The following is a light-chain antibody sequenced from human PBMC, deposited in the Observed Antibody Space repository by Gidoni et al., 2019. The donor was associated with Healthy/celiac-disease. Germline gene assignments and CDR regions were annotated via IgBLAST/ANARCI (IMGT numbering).Light chain of an antibody. V-gene: IGKV1-9*01. CDR1: QGISSY. Sequence: IQLTQSPSSLSASVGDRVTITIGASQGISSYLAWYQQKPGKAPKLLIYAASTLQSGVPSRFSGSGSGTDFTLTISSLQPEDFATYYCQQLNSYPPFTFXPXTKVDIK. CDR2: AAS. CDR3: QQLNSYPPFT. J-gene: IGKJ3*01.